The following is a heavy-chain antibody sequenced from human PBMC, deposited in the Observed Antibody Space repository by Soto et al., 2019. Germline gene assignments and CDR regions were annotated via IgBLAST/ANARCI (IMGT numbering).Heavy chain of an antibody. CDR2: IIPIFGTA. CDR1: GGTFSSYA. V-gene: IGHV1-69*13. CDR3: ARGSLDTAMARSSRYYDRMDV. J-gene: IGHJ6*02. Sequence: SVKVSCKASGGTFSSYAISWVRQAPGQGLEWMGGIIPIFGTANYAQKFQGRVTITADESTSTAYMELSSLRSEDTAVYYCARGSLDTAMARSSRYYDRMDVCGQGTTVTVSS. D-gene: IGHD5-18*01.